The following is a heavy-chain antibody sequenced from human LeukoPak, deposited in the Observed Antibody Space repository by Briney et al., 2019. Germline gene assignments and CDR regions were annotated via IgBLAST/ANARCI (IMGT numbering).Heavy chain of an antibody. D-gene: IGHD1-26*01. CDR3: AREQVGATYDY. J-gene: IGHJ4*02. CDR2: INWNGGST. V-gene: IGHV3-20*04. CDR1: GFTFDDYS. Sequence: GGSLRLSCTASGFTFDDYSMSWVRQVPGKGLEWVSGINWNGGSTGYADSVKGRFTISRDNAKNSLYLQMNSLRAEDTALYYCAREQVGATYDYWGQGALVTVSS.